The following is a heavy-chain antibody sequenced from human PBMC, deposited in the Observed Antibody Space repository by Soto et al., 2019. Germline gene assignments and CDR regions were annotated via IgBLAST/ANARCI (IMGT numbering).Heavy chain of an antibody. CDR1: GYTFSNYD. D-gene: IGHD5-12*01. CDR2: LNPNTDKT. Sequence: QVQLVQSGAEVKKPGASVKVSCKASGYTFSNYDINWVRQATGQGLEWMGWLNPNTDKTGSAQKFQGRVTMTRNTSLSTAYLELSGLRSDHAAVYYCARGIKGLPPSAFDIWGQGTRVTVSS. J-gene: IGHJ3*02. V-gene: IGHV1-8*01. CDR3: ARGIKGLPPSAFDI.